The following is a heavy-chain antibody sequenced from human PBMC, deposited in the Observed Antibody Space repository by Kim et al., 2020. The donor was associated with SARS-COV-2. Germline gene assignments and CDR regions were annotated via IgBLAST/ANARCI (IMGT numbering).Heavy chain of an antibody. V-gene: IGHV4-34*01. CDR3: ARGHAGGYSGYVFYYYGMDV. J-gene: IGHJ6*02. Sequence: SETLSLTCAVYGGSFSGYYWSWIRQPPGKGLEWIGEINHSGSTNYNPSLKSRVTISVDTSKNQFSLKLSSVTAADTAVYYCARGHAGGYSGYVFYYYGMDVWGQGTTVTVSS. D-gene: IGHD5-12*01. CDR1: GGSFSGYY. CDR2: INHSGST.